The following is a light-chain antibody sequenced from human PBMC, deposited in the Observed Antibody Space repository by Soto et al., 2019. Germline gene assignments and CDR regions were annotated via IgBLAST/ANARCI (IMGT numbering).Light chain of an antibody. CDR2: GAS. V-gene: IGKV3-15*01. CDR3: QQYNNCPPWT. CDR1: QSVSSN. J-gene: IGKJ1*01. Sequence: EIVMTQSPATLSVSPGERATLSCRASQSVSSNLAWYQQKPGQAPRLLIYGASTRANGIPDRFSGSGSGTEFTLTISTLQSEDFAVYYCQQYNNCPPWTFGQGTKVEIK.